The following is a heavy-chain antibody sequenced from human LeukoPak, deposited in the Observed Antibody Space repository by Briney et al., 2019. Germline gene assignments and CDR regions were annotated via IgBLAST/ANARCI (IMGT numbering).Heavy chain of an antibody. D-gene: IGHD2-15*01. J-gene: IGHJ4*02. Sequence: GASVKVSCKASGYTFTGYYMHWVRQAPGQGLEWMGWINPNSGGTNYAQKFQGRVTMTRDTSISTAYMELSRLRSDDTAVYYCARDLARVVSPYGYWGQGTLVTVSS. V-gene: IGHV1-2*02. CDR3: ARDLARVVSPYGY. CDR1: GYTFTGYY. CDR2: INPNSGGT.